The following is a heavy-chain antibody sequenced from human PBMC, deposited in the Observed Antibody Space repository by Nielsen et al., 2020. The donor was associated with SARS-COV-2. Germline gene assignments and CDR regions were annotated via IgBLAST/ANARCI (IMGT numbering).Heavy chain of an antibody. D-gene: IGHD6-19*01. V-gene: IGHV4-59*08. Sequence: GSLRLSCTVSGGSISSYYWSWIRQPPGKGLEWIGYIYYSGSTNYNPSLKSRVTISVDTSKNQFSLKLSSVTAADTAVYYCASLIAGAGNPYYYGMDVWGQGTTVTVSS. CDR2: IYYSGST. J-gene: IGHJ6*02. CDR1: GGSISSYY. CDR3: ASLIAGAGNPYYYGMDV.